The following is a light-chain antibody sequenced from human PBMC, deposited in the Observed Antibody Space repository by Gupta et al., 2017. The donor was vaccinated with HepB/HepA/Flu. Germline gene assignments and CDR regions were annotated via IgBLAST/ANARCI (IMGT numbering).Light chain of an antibody. CDR2: GAS. Sequence: EIVLTQSPGTLSLSPGERATLSCRASQSVSSSYLAWYQQKTGQAPRLLIYGASSRGTCIPDRFSGSGSGTYFTLTTSRREPEDFAAYYCQQYGSSPPWTFGQGTKVEIK. CDR1: QSVSSSY. V-gene: IGKV3-20*01. CDR3: QQYGSSPPWT. J-gene: IGKJ1*01.